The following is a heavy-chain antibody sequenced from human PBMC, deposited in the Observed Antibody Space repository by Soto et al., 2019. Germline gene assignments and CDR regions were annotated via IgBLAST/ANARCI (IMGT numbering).Heavy chain of an antibody. J-gene: IGHJ5*02. Sequence: SENQSLTYTVSCASIIGFYWIWSRKSAGKGLEWIGRIYATGTTDYNPSLKSRVMMSVDTSKKQFSLKLRSVTAADTAVYYCVRDGTKTLRDWFDPWGQGISVTVSS. D-gene: IGHD1-1*01. CDR2: IYATGTT. CDR3: VRDGTKTLRDWFDP. CDR1: CASIIGFY. V-gene: IGHV4-4*07.